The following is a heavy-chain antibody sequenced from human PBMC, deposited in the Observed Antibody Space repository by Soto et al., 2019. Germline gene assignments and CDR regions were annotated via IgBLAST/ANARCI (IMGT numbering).Heavy chain of an antibody. D-gene: IGHD3-3*01. V-gene: IGHV4-59*01. CDR1: GGSISSYY. Sequence: SETLSLTCTVSGGSISSYYWSWIRQPPGKGLEWIGYIYYSGSTNYNPSLKSRVTISVDTSKNQFSLKLSSVTAADTAVYYCARGPYYDFWSGFSVAPYNWFDPWAQGTLVTVSS. J-gene: IGHJ5*02. CDR3: ARGPYYDFWSGFSVAPYNWFDP. CDR2: IYYSGST.